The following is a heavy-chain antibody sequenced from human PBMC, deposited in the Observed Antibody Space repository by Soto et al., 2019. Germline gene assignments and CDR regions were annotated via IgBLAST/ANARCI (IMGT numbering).Heavy chain of an antibody. J-gene: IGHJ5*02. CDR1: GGSISSYY. Sequence: SETLSLTCTVSGGSISSYYWSLIRQPPGKGLEWIGYIYHSGSTNYNPSLKSRVTISVDTSKNQFSLKLSSVTAADTAVYYCAREHSSSWYPPETGWFDPWGQGTLVTVSS. V-gene: IGHV4-59*01. CDR3: AREHSSSWYPPETGWFDP. D-gene: IGHD6-13*01. CDR2: IYHSGST.